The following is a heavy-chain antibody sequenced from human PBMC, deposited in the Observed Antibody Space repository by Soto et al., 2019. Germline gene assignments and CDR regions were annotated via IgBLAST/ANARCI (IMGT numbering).Heavy chain of an antibody. CDR1: GFTFSSYA. V-gene: IGHV3-64*01. CDR2: ITTNGDST. J-gene: IGHJ3*02. Sequence: DVQLVESGGGLVPPGGSLRLSCAASGFTFSSYAMHWVRQAPGKGLEYVSGITTNGDSTYYANSVKGRFTISRDNSKNTLYLQLGSRRAEDTVVYYCARVETNGWYNFDIWGPGTMVTVSS. D-gene: IGHD6-19*01. CDR3: ARVETNGWYNFDI.